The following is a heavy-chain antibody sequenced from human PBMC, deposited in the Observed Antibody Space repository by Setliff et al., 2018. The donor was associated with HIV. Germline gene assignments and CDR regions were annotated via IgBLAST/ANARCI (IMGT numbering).Heavy chain of an antibody. Sequence: KASETLSLTCTVSGDSIGDYYWNWIRQPAGKGLEWIGRVYASAYSNYNPSLKSRVTMSVDTSQNQFSLKLRSVNAADTAVYYCARDWVTRSNYYVSGSPWYFDFWGRGILVTVPQ. CDR1: GDSIGDYY. CDR3: ARDWVTRSNYYVSGSPWYFDF. CDR2: VYASAYS. V-gene: IGHV4-4*07. D-gene: IGHD3-10*01. J-gene: IGHJ2*01.